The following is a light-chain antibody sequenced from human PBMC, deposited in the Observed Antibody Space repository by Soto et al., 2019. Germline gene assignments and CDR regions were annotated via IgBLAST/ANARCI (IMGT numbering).Light chain of an antibody. CDR3: QSYDSSLGGSV. CDR2: GNS. CDR1: SSNIGTGYD. Sequence: QSVLTQPPSVSGAPGQRGTISCTGSSSNIGTGYDVHWYQQLPGTAPKLLIYGNSNRPSGVTDRFSGSKSGPSASLAITGLQAEDEADYYCQSYDSSLGGSVFGGGTKLPVL. V-gene: IGLV1-40*01. J-gene: IGLJ3*02.